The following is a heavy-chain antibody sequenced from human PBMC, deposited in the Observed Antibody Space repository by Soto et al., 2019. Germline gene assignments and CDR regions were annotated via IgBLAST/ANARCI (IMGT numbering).Heavy chain of an antibody. CDR3: ASHCAGGICYSNRGIDY. D-gene: IGHD2-15*01. J-gene: IGHJ4*02. CDR2: IYYSGDT. CDR1: GGSINSGGYY. V-gene: IGHV4-31*03. Sequence: QVQLQESGPGLVKPSQTLSLTCIVSGGSINSGGYYWNWIRQHPGKGLEWIGYIYYSGDTYYNPSLKSRLTISIDTSNNPFSLKLSSVTAADTAVYYCASHCAGGICYSNRGIDYWGQGTLVTVSS.